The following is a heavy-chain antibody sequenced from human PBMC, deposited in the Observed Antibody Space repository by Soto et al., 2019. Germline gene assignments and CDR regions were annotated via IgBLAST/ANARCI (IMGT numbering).Heavy chain of an antibody. CDR1: GGSISSGDYY. J-gene: IGHJ6*02. CDR3: ARDRRGMVRGVIPYYYYGMDV. Sequence: SETLSLTCTVSGGSISSGDYYWSWIRQPPGKGLEWIGYIYYSGSTYYNPSLKSRVTISVDTSKNQFSLKLSSVTAADTAVYYCARDRRGMVRGVIPYYYYGMDVWGQGTTVTVSS. D-gene: IGHD3-10*01. CDR2: IYYSGST. V-gene: IGHV4-30-4*01.